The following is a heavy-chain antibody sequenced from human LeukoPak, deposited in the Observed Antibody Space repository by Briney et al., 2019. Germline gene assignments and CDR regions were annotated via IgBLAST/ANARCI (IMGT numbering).Heavy chain of an antibody. V-gene: IGHV4-39*01. CDR1: GGSISSSGYY. CDR2: IYYSGST. J-gene: IGHJ5*02. Sequence: SETLSLTCTVSGGSISSSGYYWGWIRQPPGKGLEWIASIYYSGSTYYNPSLKSRVTISVDTSKNQLSLKLSSLNAADTAVYYCARHEYSGSYYGVSWFDPWGQGTLVTVSS. CDR3: ARHEYSGSYYGVSWFDP. D-gene: IGHD1-26*01.